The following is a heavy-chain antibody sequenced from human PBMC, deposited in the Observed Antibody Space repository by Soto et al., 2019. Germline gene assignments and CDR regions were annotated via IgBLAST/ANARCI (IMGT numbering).Heavy chain of an antibody. V-gene: IGHV3-66*01. D-gene: IGHD2-2*01. Sequence: EVQLVESGGGLVQPGGSLRLSCAASGFTVSSNYMSWVRQAPGKGLEWVSVIYSGGSTYYADSVQGRFTISRDNSKNTLDLQMNSLRAEDTAVYYCARAYCSSTSCYWWYFDLWGRGTLVTVSS. CDR3: ARAYCSSTSCYWWYFDL. CDR2: IYSGGST. CDR1: GFTVSSNY. J-gene: IGHJ2*01.